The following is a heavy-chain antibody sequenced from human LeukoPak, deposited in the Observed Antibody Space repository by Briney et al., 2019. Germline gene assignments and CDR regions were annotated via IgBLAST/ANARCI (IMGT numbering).Heavy chain of an antibody. CDR2: VHRSGST. CDR1: GFSVSNSY. D-gene: IGHD6-19*01. J-gene: IGHJ4*02. Sequence: GGSLTLSCAASGFSVSNSYMSWVRQTPGKGLEWISVVHRSGSTYYADSVKGRFTISRDNSKNTLYLQMNSLRAEDTAVYYCAKDDSSGWYPPLSGFDYWGQGTLVTVSS. V-gene: IGHV3-53*01. CDR3: AKDDSSGWYPPLSGFDY.